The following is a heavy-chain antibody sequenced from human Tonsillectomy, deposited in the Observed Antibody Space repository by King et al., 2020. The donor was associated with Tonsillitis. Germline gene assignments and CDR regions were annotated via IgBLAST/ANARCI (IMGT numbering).Heavy chain of an antibody. Sequence: VQLVESGGGLVQPGGSLKLSCAASGFTFSCSAMHWVRQASGKWLDWVGRIRSKAHSYASAYVASVKGRLTISRDDSKNTAYLQMNSLKTEDTAVYYCTRRTVTTDYYYYYMDVWGKGTTVTVSS. CDR1: GFTFSCSA. CDR3: TRRTVTTDYYYYYMDV. J-gene: IGHJ6*03. D-gene: IGHD4-11*01. V-gene: IGHV3-73*02. CDR2: IRSKAHSYAS.